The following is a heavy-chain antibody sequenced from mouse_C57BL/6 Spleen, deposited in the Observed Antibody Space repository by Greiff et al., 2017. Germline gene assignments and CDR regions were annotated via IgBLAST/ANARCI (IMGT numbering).Heavy chain of an antibody. CDR3: TREDYDYLFAY. Sequence: DVMLVESGEGLVKPGGSLKLSCAASGFTFSSYAMSWVRQTPEKRLEWVAYISSGGDYIYYADTVKGRFTISRDNARNTLYLQMSSLKSEDTAMYYCTREDYDYLFAYWGQGTLVTVSA. CDR2: ISSGGDYI. J-gene: IGHJ3*01. V-gene: IGHV5-9-1*02. D-gene: IGHD2-4*01. CDR1: GFTFSSYA.